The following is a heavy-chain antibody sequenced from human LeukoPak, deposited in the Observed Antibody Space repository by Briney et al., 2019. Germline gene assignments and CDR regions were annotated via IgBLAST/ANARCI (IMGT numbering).Heavy chain of an antibody. CDR1: GFTFSSYA. V-gene: IGHV4-34*01. CDR3: ASYDSSGYYYFDY. Sequence: GSLRLSCAASGFTFSSYAMSWVRQPPGKGLEWIGEINHSGSTNYNPSLKSRVTISVDTSKNQFSLKLSSVTAADTAVYYCASYDSSGYYYFDYWGQGTLVTVSS. D-gene: IGHD3-22*01. J-gene: IGHJ4*02. CDR2: INHSGST.